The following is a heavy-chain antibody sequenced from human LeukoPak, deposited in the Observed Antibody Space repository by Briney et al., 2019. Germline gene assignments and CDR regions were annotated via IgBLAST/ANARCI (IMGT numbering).Heavy chain of an antibody. V-gene: IGHV2-70*11. D-gene: IGHD3-10*01. CDR3: ARIRTPYGSGSYYNFD. J-gene: IGHJ4*02. Sequence: SGPALVKPTQTLTLTCTFSGFSLSTSRMCVSCIRQPPGKALEWLARIDWDDDKYYSTSLKTRLTISKDTSKNQVVLTMTNMDPVDTATYYCARIRTPYGSGSYYNFDWGQGTLVTVSS. CDR1: GFSLSTSRMC. CDR2: IDWDDDK.